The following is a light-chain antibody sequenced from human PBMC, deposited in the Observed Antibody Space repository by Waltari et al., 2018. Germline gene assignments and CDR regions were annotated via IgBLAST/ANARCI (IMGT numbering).Light chain of an antibody. CDR3: QQYGNSPFT. J-gene: IGKJ3*01. V-gene: IGKV3-20*01. CDR1: QSVSTSY. Sequence: EIALTQSPGTLSLSPGERATLSCRASQSVSTSYLGWYQQKPGPAPRLRIYGTSTRATGIPDRFSGSGSGTDFTLTISRLEPEDFVVYFCQQYGNSPFTFGPGTKVEIK. CDR2: GTS.